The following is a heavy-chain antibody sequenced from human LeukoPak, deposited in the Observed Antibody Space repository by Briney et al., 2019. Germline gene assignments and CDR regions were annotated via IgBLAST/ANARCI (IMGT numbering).Heavy chain of an antibody. CDR2: MGPNNGNT. CDR1: GYTFTSYD. Sequence: GASVKVSCRASGYTFTSYDINWVRQATGQGLEWMGWMGPNNGNTGYAQKFQGRVTMTRNTPISTAYMELSSVRSEDTAVYYCARGRKTGTRVAVDIWGQGTMVTVSS. V-gene: IGHV1-8*01. J-gene: IGHJ3*02. CDR3: ARGRKTGTRVAVDI.